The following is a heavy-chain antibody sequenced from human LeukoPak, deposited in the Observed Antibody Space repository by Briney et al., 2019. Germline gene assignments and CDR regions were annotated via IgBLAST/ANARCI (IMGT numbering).Heavy chain of an antibody. Sequence: SETPSLTCAVYGGSFTNYYWSWIRQPPGKGLEWIGEINHSGGTNYNPSLKSRVTISLDTSNNHFSLKLSSVTAADTAVYYCARLLPLQGGDVWGQGTTVTVSS. CDR1: GGSFTNYY. J-gene: IGHJ6*02. V-gene: IGHV4-34*01. CDR2: INHSGGT. CDR3: ARLLPLQGGDV. D-gene: IGHD2-15*01.